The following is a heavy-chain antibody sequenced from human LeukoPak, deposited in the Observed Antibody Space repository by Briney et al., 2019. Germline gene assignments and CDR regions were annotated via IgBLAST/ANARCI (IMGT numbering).Heavy chain of an antibody. J-gene: IGHJ4*02. CDR1: GFTFSSYA. V-gene: IGHV3-23*01. Sequence: GGSLRLSCAASGFTFSSYAMSWVRQAPGKGLESASVISASGGSTYYADSVKGRFTISRDNSKNTLYLQMNSLRAEDTALYYCAKDGPSSGWSRGDFDYWGQGTLVTVSS. CDR2: ISASGGST. D-gene: IGHD6-19*01. CDR3: AKDGPSSGWSRGDFDY.